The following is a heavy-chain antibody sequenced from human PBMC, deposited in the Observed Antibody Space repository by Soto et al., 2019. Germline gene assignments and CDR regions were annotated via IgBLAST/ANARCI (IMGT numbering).Heavy chain of an antibody. V-gene: IGHV3-23*01. D-gene: IGHD5-18*01. J-gene: IGHJ4*02. Sequence: HPGGSLRLSCAASGFTFSSYAMSWVRQAPGKGLGWVSAITGSGGNTYYADSVKGRFTISRDNSKSTLYLQMNSLRAEDTAVYYCAKEGVGHNYGYDYWGQGTLVTVSS. CDR3: AKEGVGHNYGYDY. CDR2: ITGSGGNT. CDR1: GFTFSSYA.